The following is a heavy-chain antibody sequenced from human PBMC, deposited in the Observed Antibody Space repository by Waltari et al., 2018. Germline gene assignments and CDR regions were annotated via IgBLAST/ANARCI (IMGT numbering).Heavy chain of an antibody. D-gene: IGHD4-17*01. J-gene: IGHJ4*02. Sequence: QVQLQQWGAGLLKPSETLSLTCAVYGGSFSGYYWSWNRQPPGKGLEWIGEINHSGSTNYNPSLKSRVTISVDTSKNQFSLKLSSVTAADMAVYYCASFYGGNSTNYFDYWGQGTLVTVSS. V-gene: IGHV4-34*01. CDR3: ASFYGGNSTNYFDY. CDR2: INHSGST. CDR1: GGSFSGYY.